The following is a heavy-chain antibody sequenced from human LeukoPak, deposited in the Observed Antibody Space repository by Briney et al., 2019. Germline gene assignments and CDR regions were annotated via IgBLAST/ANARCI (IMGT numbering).Heavy chain of an antibody. V-gene: IGHV4-31*03. CDR3: ARVPRGSGYSFDY. CDR2: IYYDGTT. Sequence: PSETLSLTCTVSGDSITNGGYFWSWIRQHPGEGLEWIGYIYYDGTTYYSPSLKSRLTLSVDTSKNQFSLKLSSVTAADTAVYYCARVPRGSGYSFDYWGQGTLVTVSS. J-gene: IGHJ4*02. CDR1: GDSITNGGYF. D-gene: IGHD3-22*01.